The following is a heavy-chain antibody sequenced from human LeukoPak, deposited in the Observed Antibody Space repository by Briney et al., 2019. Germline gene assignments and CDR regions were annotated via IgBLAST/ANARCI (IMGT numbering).Heavy chain of an antibody. CDR1: GGSISSSNYY. Sequence: TSETLSLTCTVSGGSISSSNYYWSWTRQPPGKELEWIASINYGGTTYYTPSLKSRVTISVDTSRNQFSLRLSSVTAADTAVYLCARYVVFGSGKFYFDYWGQGSLVTVSS. CDR3: ARYVVFGSGKFYFDY. J-gene: IGHJ4*02. D-gene: IGHD3-10*01. CDR2: INYGGTT. V-gene: IGHV4-39*01.